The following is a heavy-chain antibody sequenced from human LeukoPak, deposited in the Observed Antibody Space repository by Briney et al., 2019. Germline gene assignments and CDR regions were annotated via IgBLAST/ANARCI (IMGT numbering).Heavy chain of an antibody. Sequence: GGSLRLSCAASGFTFSTYSMNWVRQAPGKGLEWVSSISSSSSYIYYADSVKGRFTISRDNAKNSLYLQMNSLRAEDTAVYYCARAGSGWFDYWGQGTLVTVSS. CDR2: ISSSSSYI. CDR3: ARAGSGWFDY. CDR1: GFTFSTYS. V-gene: IGHV3-21*01. J-gene: IGHJ4*02. D-gene: IGHD6-19*01.